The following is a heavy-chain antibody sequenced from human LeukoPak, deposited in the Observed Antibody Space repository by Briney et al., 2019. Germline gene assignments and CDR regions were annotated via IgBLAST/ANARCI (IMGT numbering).Heavy chain of an antibody. J-gene: IGHJ3*02. CDR3: VRGCSSTSCYRSVSGAFDI. CDR1: GYTFTGYY. V-gene: IGHV1-2*02. CDR2: INPNSGGT. Sequence: ASVKVSCKASGYTFTGYYMHWVRQAPGQGLEWMGWINPNSGGTNYAQKFQGRVTMTRDTSISTAYMELSRLRSDDTAVYYCVRGCSSTSCYRSVSGAFDIWGQGTMVTVSS. D-gene: IGHD2-2*01.